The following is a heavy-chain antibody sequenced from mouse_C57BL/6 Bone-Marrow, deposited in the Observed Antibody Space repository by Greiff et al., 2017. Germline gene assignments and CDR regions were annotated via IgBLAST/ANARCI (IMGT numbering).Heavy chain of an antibody. J-gene: IGHJ4*01. CDR2: ISGGGGNT. CDR1: GFTFSSYT. D-gene: IGHD2-1*01. V-gene: IGHV5-9*01. CDR3: ARHLLGAMDY. Sequence: EVKLVESGGGLVKPGGSLKLSCAASGFTFSSYTMSWVRQTPEKRLEWVATISGGGGNTYYPDSVKGRFPISRDNAKNTLYLQMSSLRSEDTALYYCARHLLGAMDYWGQGTSVTVSS.